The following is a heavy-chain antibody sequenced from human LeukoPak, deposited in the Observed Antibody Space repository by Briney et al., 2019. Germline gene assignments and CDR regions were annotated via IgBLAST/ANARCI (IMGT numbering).Heavy chain of an antibody. CDR2: IYYSGST. J-gene: IGHJ5*02. V-gene: IGHV4-30-4*01. CDR3: AKPVAGTLGWFDP. D-gene: IGHD6-19*01. CDR1: GGSISSGDYY. Sequence: SETLSLTCTVSGGSISSGDYYWSWIRQPPGKGLEWIGYIYYSGSTYYNPSLKSRVTISVDTSKNQFSLKLSSVTAADTAVYYCAKPVAGTLGWFDPWGQGALVTVSS.